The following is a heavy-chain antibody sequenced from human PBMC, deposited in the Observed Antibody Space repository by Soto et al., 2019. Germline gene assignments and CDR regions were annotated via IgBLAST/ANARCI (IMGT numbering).Heavy chain of an antibody. CDR3: ATPHTVNPWD. Sequence: VGSLRLSCAASGFTFSSYAMHWVRQAPGKGLEWVAVISYDGSNKYYADSVKGRFTISRDNSKNTLYLQMNSLRAEDTAVDYCATPHTVNPWDSGQATLLTVSS. D-gene: IGHD4-17*01. CDR1: GFTFSSYA. V-gene: IGHV3-30-3*01. J-gene: IGHJ4*02. CDR2: ISYDGSNK.